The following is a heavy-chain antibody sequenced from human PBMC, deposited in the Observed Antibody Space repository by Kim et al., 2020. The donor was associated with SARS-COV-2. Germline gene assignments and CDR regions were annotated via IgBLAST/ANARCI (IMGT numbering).Heavy chain of an antibody. Sequence: SGPTLVKLTQTLTLTCTFSGFSLSTSGVGVAWIRQPPGKALEWLALIYWDDDKRYSPSLKSRLTITKDTSKNQVVLTMTNMDPVDTAKYYCEHRSIAPIGSPPCFAYWAQGTVVPLSS. CDR1: GFSLSTSGVG. D-gene: IGHD6-6*01. J-gene: IGHJ4*02. V-gene: IGHV2-5*02. CDR3: EHRSIAPIGSPPCFAY. CDR2: IYWDDDK.